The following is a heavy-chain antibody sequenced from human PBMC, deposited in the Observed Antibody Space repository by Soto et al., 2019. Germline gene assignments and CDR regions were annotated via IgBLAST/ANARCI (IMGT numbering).Heavy chain of an antibody. Sequence: QLVESGGGLVQPGGSLRISCAASGSTFGSYWMHWVRQAPGKGLVWLSRIDDDGSAVYADSVKGRFTTSRDNAKNTVYLQMNSLRDEDPAVYYCARDIPHNWFDAWGQGTLVTVSS. CDR2: IDDDGSA. D-gene: IGHD2-21*01. CDR1: GSTFGSYW. J-gene: IGHJ5*02. V-gene: IGHV3-74*01. CDR3: ARDIPHNWFDA.